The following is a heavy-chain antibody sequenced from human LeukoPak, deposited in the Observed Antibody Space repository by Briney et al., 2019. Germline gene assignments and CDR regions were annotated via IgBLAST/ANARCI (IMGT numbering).Heavy chain of an antibody. CDR2: INPNSGGT. CDR1: GYTFTGYY. CDR3: ARGLHCSGGSCYWVSYDP. J-gene: IGHJ5*02. Sequence: ASVKVSCKASGYTFTGYYMHWVRQAPGQGLEWMGWINPNSGGTNYAQKFQGRVTMTRDTSISTAYVELSRLRSDDTAVYYCARGLHCSGGSCYWVSYDPWGQGTLVTVSS. V-gene: IGHV1-2*02. D-gene: IGHD2-15*01.